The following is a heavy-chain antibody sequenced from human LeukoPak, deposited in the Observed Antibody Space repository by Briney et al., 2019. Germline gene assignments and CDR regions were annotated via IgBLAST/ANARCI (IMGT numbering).Heavy chain of an antibody. Sequence: SETLSLTCTVSGGSISSSDYYWSWIRQPPGKGLEWIGYIYYSGSTYYNPSLKSRVTISVDTSKNQFSLKLSSVTAADTAVYYCASNHYYGSGSYYKIGELLGDGMDVWGQGTTVTVSS. D-gene: IGHD3-10*01. CDR1: GGSISSSDYY. CDR3: ASNHYYGSGSYYKIGELLGDGMDV. J-gene: IGHJ6*02. V-gene: IGHV4-30-4*01. CDR2: IYYSGST.